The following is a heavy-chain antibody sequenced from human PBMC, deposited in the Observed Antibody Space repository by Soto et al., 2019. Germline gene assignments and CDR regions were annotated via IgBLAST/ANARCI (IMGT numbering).Heavy chain of an antibody. CDR3: ARQNYYDSLYYFDY. V-gene: IGHV4-59*08. D-gene: IGHD3-22*01. J-gene: IGHJ4*02. CDR1: GASIRGHY. CDR2: IFDSGT. Sequence: SETLSLTCIVSGASIRGHYWSWIRQPPGKGPEWIGYIFDSGTNYNPSLVSRVTLSVDTSKNQFSLRLTSATAADTAIYFCARQNYYDSLYYFDYWGPGTLVTVSS.